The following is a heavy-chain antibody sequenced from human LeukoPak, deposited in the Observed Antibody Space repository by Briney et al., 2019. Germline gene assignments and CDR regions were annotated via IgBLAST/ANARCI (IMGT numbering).Heavy chain of an antibody. CDR1: GFSFSSYS. D-gene: IGHD2-15*01. J-gene: IGHJ3*02. V-gene: IGHV3-21*01. Sequence: GGSLRLSCAASGFSFSSYSMNWVRQAPGKGLEWVSSISSSSNYIYYADSVKGRFTISRDNAKNSLYLQMNSLRAEDTAVYYCARPIVVGLDDAFDIWGQGTMVTVSS. CDR2: ISSSSNYI. CDR3: ARPIVVGLDDAFDI.